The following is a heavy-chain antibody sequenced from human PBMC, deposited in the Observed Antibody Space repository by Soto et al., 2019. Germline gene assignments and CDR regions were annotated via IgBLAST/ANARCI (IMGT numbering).Heavy chain of an antibody. J-gene: IGHJ3*02. CDR3: ARYIVVVTATYAFDI. D-gene: IGHD2-21*02. V-gene: IGHV3-30-3*01. CDR2: ISYDGSDK. CDR1: GFTFSSYA. Sequence: QVQLVESGGGVVQPGRSLRLSCAASGFTFSSYAMHWVRQAPGKGLAWVAVISYDGSDKYYADSVKGRFTISIDNSKKTLYLQMNSLRAEDTAVYYCARYIVVVTATYAFDIWGQGTMVPVSS.